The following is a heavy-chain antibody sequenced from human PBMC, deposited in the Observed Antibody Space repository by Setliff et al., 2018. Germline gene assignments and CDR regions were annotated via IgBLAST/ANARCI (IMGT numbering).Heavy chain of an antibody. CDR3: ARDGGEY. Sequence: PGGSLRLSCAASGFTFSRFSLHWVRQAPGKGLEWVAVVSYDGNVKYYADSVKGRFTISKDNARNTLSLQMNSLRPDDAAVYYCARDGGEYWGQGTLVTVSS. D-gene: IGHD3-16*01. CDR2: VSYDGNVK. J-gene: IGHJ4*02. CDR1: GFTFSRFS. V-gene: IGHV3-30*03.